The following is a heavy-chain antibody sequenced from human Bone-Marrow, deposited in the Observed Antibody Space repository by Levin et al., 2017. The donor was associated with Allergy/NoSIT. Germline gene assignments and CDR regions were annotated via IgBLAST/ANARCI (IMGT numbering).Heavy chain of an antibody. V-gene: IGHV3-72*01. D-gene: IGHD2/OR15-2a*01. J-gene: IGHJ4*02. CDR1: GFTARDHY. CDR3: TGHSKTYASDY. CDR2: AKNRANIGAT. Sequence: GESLKISCAASGFTARDHYMDWLRQAPGKGLEWIGRAKNRANIGATEYAASLKGRFIISTDDSRNSVYLQMNSLKTEDTAVYYCTGHSKTYASDYWGQGIVVTVAS.